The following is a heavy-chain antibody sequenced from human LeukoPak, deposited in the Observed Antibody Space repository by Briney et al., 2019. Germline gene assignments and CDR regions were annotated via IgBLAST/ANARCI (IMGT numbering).Heavy chain of an antibody. D-gene: IGHD2-15*01. V-gene: IGHV3-11*01. Sequence: GGSLRLSCAASGFTFSDYYMSWIRQAPGKGLEWVSYISSSGSTIYYAYSVKGRFPICRDNAKTSLYMNMNSLRAEDTAASYCARLEGGYCSGGSCYSFDYWGQGTMVTVSS. CDR1: GFTFSDYY. J-gene: IGHJ4*02. CDR2: ISSSGSTI. CDR3: ARLEGGYCSGGSCYSFDY.